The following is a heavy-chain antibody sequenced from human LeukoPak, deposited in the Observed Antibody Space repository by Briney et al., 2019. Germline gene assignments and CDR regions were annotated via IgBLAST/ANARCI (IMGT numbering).Heavy chain of an antibody. CDR1: GFTFNSYA. Sequence: PGGSLRLSCAASGFTFNSYAMTWVRQAPGNGLEWVSVIGHSGGDIHYADFVKGRFTISRDNSKNTLYLQMNSLRAEDTAIYYCATYLCSTNCYRNLEHWGQGTLVTVSS. CDR2: IGHSGGDI. V-gene: IGHV3-23*01. D-gene: IGHD2-2*01. J-gene: IGHJ1*01. CDR3: ATYLCSTNCYRNLEH.